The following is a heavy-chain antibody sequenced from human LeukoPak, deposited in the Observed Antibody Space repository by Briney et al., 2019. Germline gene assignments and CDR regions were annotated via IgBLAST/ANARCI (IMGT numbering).Heavy chain of an antibody. CDR3: ARGPWAKYYYGYYYYGMDV. CDR1: GGSFSGYY. CDR2: INHSGST. D-gene: IGHD3-10*01. V-gene: IGHV4-34*01. J-gene: IGHJ6*02. Sequence: KPSETLSLTCAVYGGSFSGYYWSWIRQPPGKGLEWIGEINHSGSTNYNPSLKSRVTISVDTSKNQFSLKLSSVTAADTAVYYCARGPWAKYYYGYYYYGMDVWGQGTTVTVSS.